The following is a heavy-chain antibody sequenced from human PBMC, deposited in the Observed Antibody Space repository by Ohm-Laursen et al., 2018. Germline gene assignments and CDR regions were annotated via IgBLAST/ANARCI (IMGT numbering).Heavy chain of an antibody. D-gene: IGHD3-16*01. Sequence: SLRLSCTASGFTFGSYAMTWVRQAPGRGLEWVSGITGRSGNTYYADSVKGRFTISRDNSKNTLYLQMNSLRPEDTALYYCTKGSYISSFEGVHWGQGTLVTVSS. J-gene: IGHJ4*02. V-gene: IGHV3-23*01. CDR2: ITGRSGNT. CDR3: TKGSYISSFEGVH. CDR1: GFTFGSYA.